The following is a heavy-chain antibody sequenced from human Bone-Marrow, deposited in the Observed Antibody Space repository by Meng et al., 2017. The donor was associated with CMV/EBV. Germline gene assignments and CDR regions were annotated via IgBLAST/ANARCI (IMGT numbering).Heavy chain of an antibody. Sequence: GESLKISCAASGFTVSSNYMSWVRQAPGKGLEWVSVIYSGGSTYYADSVKGRFTISRDNSKNTLYLQMNSLRAEDTAVYYCARDRVGYCSSTSCSHWFDPWGQGTRVTVSS. V-gene: IGHV3-66*02. CDR3: ARDRVGYCSSTSCSHWFDP. CDR2: IYSGGST. CDR1: GFTVSSNY. D-gene: IGHD2-2*03. J-gene: IGHJ5*02.